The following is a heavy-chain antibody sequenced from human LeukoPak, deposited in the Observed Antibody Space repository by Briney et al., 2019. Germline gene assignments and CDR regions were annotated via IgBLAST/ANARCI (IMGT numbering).Heavy chain of an antibody. CDR1: GFTFSSYE. CDR2: ISSSGSTI. D-gene: IGHD2-2*01. Sequence: GGSLRLSCAASGFTFSSYEMNWVRQAPGKGLEWVSYISSSGSTIYYADSVKGRFTISRDNAKNSLYLQMNSLRAEDTAVYYCARVEIVVVPAAKVYYYYMDVWGKGTTVTISS. V-gene: IGHV3-48*03. CDR3: ARVEIVVVPAAKVYYYYMDV. J-gene: IGHJ6*03.